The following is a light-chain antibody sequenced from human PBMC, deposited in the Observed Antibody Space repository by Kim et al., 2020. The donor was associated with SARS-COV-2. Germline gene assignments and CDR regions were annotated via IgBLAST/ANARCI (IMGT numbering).Light chain of an antibody. CDR2: YTF. J-gene: IGKJ4*01. CDR3: QQRSNWPPALS. V-gene: IGKV3-11*01. CDR1: QSVGTF. Sequence: PGERATDSCRASQSVGTFSALYQQIPGQPPRLLSYYTFNGATGNPDRFSGSGSGTDFTLTISSLESEDFAVYYCQQRSNWPPALSFGGGTKVDIK.